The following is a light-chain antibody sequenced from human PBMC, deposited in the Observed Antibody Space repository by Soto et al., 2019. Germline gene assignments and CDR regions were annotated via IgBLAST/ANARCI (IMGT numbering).Light chain of an antibody. J-gene: IGLJ3*02. V-gene: IGLV2-8*01. CDR3: TSYGGRDNLM. CDR1: SSDIGEYNY. Sequence: QSALTQPPSASGSPGQSVTISCTGTSSDIGEYNYVSWFQQHPGEAPKLIISEVNKRPSGVPDRFSGSKSGNTASLTVSGLQAEDEADYYCTSYGGRDNLMFGGGPKVTVL. CDR2: EVN.